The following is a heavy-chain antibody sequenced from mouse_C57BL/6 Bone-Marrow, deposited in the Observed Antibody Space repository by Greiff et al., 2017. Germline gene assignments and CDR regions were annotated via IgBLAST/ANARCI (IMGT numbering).Heavy chain of an antibody. V-gene: IGHV14-4*01. J-gene: IGHJ3*01. Sequence: VHVKQSGAELVRPGASVKLSCTASGFNIKDDYMHWVKQRPEQGLEWIGWIDPENGDTEYASKFQGKATITVDTSSNTAYLQLSSLTSEDTAVYYCTRDAFGDRGTLATVSA. CDR3: TRDAF. CDR1: GFNIKDDY. CDR2: IDPENGDT.